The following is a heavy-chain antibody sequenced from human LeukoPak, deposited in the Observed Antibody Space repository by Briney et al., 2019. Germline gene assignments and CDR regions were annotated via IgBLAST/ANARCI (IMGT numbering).Heavy chain of an antibody. CDR3: ARGHGGVVFDY. CDR2: IYYSGST. J-gene: IGHJ4*02. CDR1: GGSISSGGDY. D-gene: IGHD3-16*01. Sequence: SQTLSLTCTVSGGSISSGGDYWSWIRQHPGKGLEWIGYIYYSGSTYYNPSLKSRVTISVDTSKNQFSLKLSSVTAADTAVYYCARGHGGVVFDYWGQGTLVTVSS. V-gene: IGHV4-31*03.